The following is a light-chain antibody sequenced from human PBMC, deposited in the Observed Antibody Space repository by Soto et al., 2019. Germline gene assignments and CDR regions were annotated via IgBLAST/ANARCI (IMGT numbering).Light chain of an antibody. Sequence: DIQMTQSPSTLSASVGDRVIITGRASQSISSWLAWYQQKPGKAPKLLIYKASTLKSGVPSRFSGSGSGTEFTLTIISLQPDDFATYYCLHYYNYPETFGQGTKVDI. V-gene: IGKV1-5*03. J-gene: IGKJ1*01. CDR3: LHYYNYPET. CDR2: KAS. CDR1: QSISSW.